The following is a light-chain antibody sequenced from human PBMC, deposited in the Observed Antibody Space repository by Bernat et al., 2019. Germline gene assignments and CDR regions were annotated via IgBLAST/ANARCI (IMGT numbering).Light chain of an antibody. Sequence: DIQMTQSPTLLSASVGDKVTITCRASQDISISLAWFQQKPGRAPKSLIYSASILQSEFPSKSRGSGYGTVFSLTIISLHPGDSSTFYSQPHHGDPPTLGQGTKVEIQ. CDR2: SAS. V-gene: IGKV1-16*02. CDR3: QPHHGDPPT. J-gene: IGKJ1*01. CDR1: QDISIS.